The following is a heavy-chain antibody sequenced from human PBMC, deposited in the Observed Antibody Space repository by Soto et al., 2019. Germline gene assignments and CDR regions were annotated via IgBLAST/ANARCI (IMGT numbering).Heavy chain of an antibody. J-gene: IGHJ5*02. D-gene: IGHD2-2*01. Sequence: SVKVSCKASGGSFSSLVISWLRQAPGQGPEWMGGINPMLGVANFAQKFQDRVTITADESTTTAYMELSSLRSEDTAVYYCARGPAQFDPWGQGTMVTVYS. V-gene: IGHV1-69*10. CDR3: ARGPAQFDP. CDR1: GGSFSSLV. CDR2: INPMLGVA.